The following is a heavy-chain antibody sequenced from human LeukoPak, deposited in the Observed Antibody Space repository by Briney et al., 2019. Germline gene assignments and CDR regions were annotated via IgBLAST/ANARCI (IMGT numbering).Heavy chain of an antibody. J-gene: IGHJ4*03. V-gene: IGHV4-39*01. CDR3: ARWGWPFDY. CDR2: IYYSGST. D-gene: IGHD3-16*01. Sequence: SETLSLTCTVSGGSISSSSYYWGWIRQPPGKGLEWIGSIYYSGSTYYNPSLKSRVTISVDTSKNQFSLKLSSVTAADTAVYYCARWGWPFDYWGQGTTVTVSS. CDR1: GGSISSSSYY.